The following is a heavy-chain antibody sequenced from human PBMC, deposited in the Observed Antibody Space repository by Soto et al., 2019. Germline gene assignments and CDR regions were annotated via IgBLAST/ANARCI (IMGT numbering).Heavy chain of an antibody. CDR2: LNHSGST. D-gene: IGHD6-13*01. Sequence: QVQLQQWGAGLLKPSETLSLTCAVYGGSFSGYYWSWIRQPPGKGLEWIGELNHSGSTNYNPSLKSRVTIAVDTSKNQFSLKLSSVTAADTAVYYCARGRYSSSWYAPVFDYWGQGTLVTVSS. CDR3: ARGRYSSSWYAPVFDY. CDR1: GGSFSGYY. J-gene: IGHJ4*02. V-gene: IGHV4-34*01.